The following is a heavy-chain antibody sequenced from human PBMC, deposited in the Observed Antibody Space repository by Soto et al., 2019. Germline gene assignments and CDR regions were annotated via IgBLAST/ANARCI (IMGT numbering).Heavy chain of an antibody. V-gene: IGHV4-39*01. D-gene: IGHD3-22*01. CDR2: IYYSGTT. CDR3: ARRKANSSGYFHYFDS. CDR1: VGSISTSRHY. Sequence: SETLSLTCTVSVGSISTSRHYWAWVRQPPGKGLEWIASIYYSGTTDYNPSLESRVTIPVDTSKNQFSLKLSSVTAADTAVYFCARRKANSSGYFHYFDSWGQGTLVTVSS. J-gene: IGHJ4*02.